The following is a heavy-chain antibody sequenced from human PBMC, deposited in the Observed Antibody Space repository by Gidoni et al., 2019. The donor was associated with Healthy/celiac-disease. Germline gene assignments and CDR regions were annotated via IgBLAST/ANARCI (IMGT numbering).Heavy chain of an antibody. CDR3: ARDGDYYGSGSYYQGQDYYYGMDV. CDR2: IIPILGIA. D-gene: IGHD3-10*01. V-gene: IGHV1-69*04. CDR1: GGTFSSYA. Sequence: QVQLVQSGAEVKKPGSSVTVSCKASGGTFSSYAISWVRQAPGQGLEWMGRIIPILGIANYAQKFQGRVTITADKSTSTAYMELSSLRSEDTAVYYCARDGDYYGSGSYYQGQDYYYGMDVWGQGTTVTVSS. J-gene: IGHJ6*02.